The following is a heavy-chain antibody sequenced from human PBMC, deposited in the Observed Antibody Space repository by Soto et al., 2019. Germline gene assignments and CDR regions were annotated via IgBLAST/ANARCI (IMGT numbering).Heavy chain of an antibody. CDR3: ARAHSNGWYNWFDP. CDR1: GDSISSGDYY. CDR2: IYYSGST. J-gene: IGHJ5*02. D-gene: IGHD6-19*01. V-gene: IGHV4-31*03. Sequence: QVQLQESGPGLVKPSQTLSLTCTVSGDSISSGDYYWSWIRQHPGKGLEWIGYIYYSGSTYHNPSLKRRVTXXVXTXXNQFSLQLSSMTAADTAVYYCARAHSNGWYNWFDPWGQGTLVTVSS.